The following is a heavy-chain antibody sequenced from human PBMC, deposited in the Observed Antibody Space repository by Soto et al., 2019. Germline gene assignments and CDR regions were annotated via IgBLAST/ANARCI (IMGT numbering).Heavy chain of an antibody. D-gene: IGHD3-9*01. CDR2: INHSGST. V-gene: IGHV4-34*01. CDR1: GGSFSGYY. Sequence: SETLSLTCAVYGGSFSGYYWSWIRQPPGKGLEWIGEINHSGSTNYNPSLKSRVTISVDTSKNQFSLKLSSVTAADTAVYYCASSMRYYDILTGYPFDAFDIWGQGTMVTVSS. CDR3: ASSMRYYDILTGYPFDAFDI. J-gene: IGHJ3*02.